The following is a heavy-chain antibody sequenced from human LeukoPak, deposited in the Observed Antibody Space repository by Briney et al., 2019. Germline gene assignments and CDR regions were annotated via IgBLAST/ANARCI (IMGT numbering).Heavy chain of an antibody. CDR2: IRSKANKYAT. J-gene: IGHJ4*02. CDR3: TTGMTVSCLSGRYSV. CDR1: GFTFSGSA. D-gene: IGHD1-26*01. V-gene: IGHV3-73*01. Sequence: GGSLKLSCAASGFTFSGSAMHWVRQPSGKGLEWVGRIRSKANKYATAYAASVKGRFTISRDDSKNTAYLQMNSLKTEDTAVYYCTTGMTVSCLSGRYSVWGQGTLITVSS.